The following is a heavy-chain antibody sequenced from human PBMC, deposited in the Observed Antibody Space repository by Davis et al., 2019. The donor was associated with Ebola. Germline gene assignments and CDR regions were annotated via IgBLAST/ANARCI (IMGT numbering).Heavy chain of an antibody. Sequence: PGGSLRLSCATSGFTFNTFWMIWVRQAPGKGLEWVANINRDGSQKHYVDSVKGRFDISRDNAKNSLFLEMNSLRAEDTGVYYCAATYDTSGYPTDYWGQGTLVTVSS. D-gene: IGHD3-22*01. V-gene: IGHV3-7*01. CDR1: GFTFNTFW. CDR3: AATYDTSGYPTDY. CDR2: INRDGSQK. J-gene: IGHJ4*02.